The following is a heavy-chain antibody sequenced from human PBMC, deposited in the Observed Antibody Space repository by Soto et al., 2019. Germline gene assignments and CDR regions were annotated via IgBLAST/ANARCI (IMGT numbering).Heavy chain of an antibody. Sequence: QVQLVQSGAEVKKPGASVKVSCKASGYTVTNYYMHWVRQAPGQGLEWMGIINPSGGSTSYAQKFRGRGTMTSDTYTNTVYMELSSLRFEDTAVYYCARDNEGIGSGSPFYSYYSGMDVWGQGTTVTVSS. CDR3: ARDNEGIGSGSPFYSYYSGMDV. CDR2: INPSGGST. J-gene: IGHJ6*02. D-gene: IGHD3-10*01. V-gene: IGHV1-46*01. CDR1: GYTVTNYY.